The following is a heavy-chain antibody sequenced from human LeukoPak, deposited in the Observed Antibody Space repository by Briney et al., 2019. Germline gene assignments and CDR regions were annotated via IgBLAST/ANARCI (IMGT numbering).Heavy chain of an antibody. CDR1: GGSISSSSYY. V-gene: IGHV4-39*07. Sequence: SETLSLTCTVSGGSISSSSYYWGWIRQPPGKGLEWIGSIYYSGSTYYNPSLKSRVTISVDTSKNQFSLKLSSVTAADTAVYYCARVLHIGYGGNSVDYWGQGTLVTVSS. J-gene: IGHJ4*02. D-gene: IGHD4-23*01. CDR2: IYYSGST. CDR3: ARVLHIGYGGNSVDY.